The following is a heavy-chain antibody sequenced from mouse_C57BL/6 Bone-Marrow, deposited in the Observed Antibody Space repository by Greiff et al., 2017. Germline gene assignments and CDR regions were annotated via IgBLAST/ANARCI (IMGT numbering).Heavy chain of an antibody. CDR2: IDPSDSYT. J-gene: IGHJ1*03. Sequence: QVQLQQPGAELVRPGTSVKLSCKASGYTFTSYWMHWVKQRPGQGLEWIGVIDPSDSYTNYNQKFKGKATLTVDTSASTAYMQISSRTSEDSAVYYYARGYFDVWGTGTTVTVSS. CDR1: GYTFTSYW. V-gene: IGHV1-59*01. CDR3: ARGYFDV.